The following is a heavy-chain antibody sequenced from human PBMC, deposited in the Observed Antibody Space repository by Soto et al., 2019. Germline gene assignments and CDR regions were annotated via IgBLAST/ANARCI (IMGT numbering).Heavy chain of an antibody. V-gene: IGHV1-3*01. J-gene: IGHJ5*02. CDR3: VRRHVSATGIDWFDP. CDR1: GYTFTSYG. Sequence: ASVKVSCKASGYTFTSYGIHWVRQAPGQRLEWMGWINAANGDTKYSPKFQGRVTITRDTSASTAYMELSSLRSEDTAVYYCVRRHVSATGIDWFDPWGHRTLFPVSS. CDR2: INAANGDT. D-gene: IGHD6-13*01.